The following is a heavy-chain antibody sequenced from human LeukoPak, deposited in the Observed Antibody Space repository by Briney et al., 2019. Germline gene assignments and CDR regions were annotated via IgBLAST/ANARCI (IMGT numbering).Heavy chain of an antibody. CDR2: INSDGSST. J-gene: IGHJ3*02. V-gene: IGHV3-74*01. Sequence: GGSLRLSCAASGFTVSSNYMSWVRQAPGKGLVWVSRINSDGSSTSYADSVKGRFTISRDNAKNTLYLQMNSLRAEDTAVYYCARGVRTSSGYDSGIWGQGTMVTVSS. CDR3: ARGVRTSSGYDSGI. D-gene: IGHD5-12*01. CDR1: GFTVSSNY.